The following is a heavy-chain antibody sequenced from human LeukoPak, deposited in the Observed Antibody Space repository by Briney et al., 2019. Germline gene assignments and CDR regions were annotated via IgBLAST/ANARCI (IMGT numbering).Heavy chain of an antibody. J-gene: IGHJ4*02. Sequence: GGSLRLSCAASGFTFSSYGMHWVRQAPGKGLEWVAVIWYDGSNKYYADSVKGRFTISRDNAKNSLYLQMNSLRAEDTAVYYCARESKGGYYFDYWGQGTLVTVSS. V-gene: IGHV3-33*01. D-gene: IGHD3-22*01. CDR1: GFTFSSYG. CDR3: ARESKGGYYFDY. CDR2: IWYDGSNK.